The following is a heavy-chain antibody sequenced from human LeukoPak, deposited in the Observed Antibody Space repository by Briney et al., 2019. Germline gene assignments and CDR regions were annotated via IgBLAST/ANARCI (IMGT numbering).Heavy chain of an antibody. V-gene: IGHV3-74*01. Sequence: GGSLRLSCAASGFTSSTNWMHWVRQAPGKGLVWVSRISIDGSTTNYADSVKGRFTISRDNAKNTLYLQMNSLRAEDTAMYYCIAYSSGWNCGQGTLVTISS. D-gene: IGHD6-19*01. CDR2: ISIDGSTT. CDR3: IAYSSGWN. J-gene: IGHJ4*02. CDR1: GFTSSTNW.